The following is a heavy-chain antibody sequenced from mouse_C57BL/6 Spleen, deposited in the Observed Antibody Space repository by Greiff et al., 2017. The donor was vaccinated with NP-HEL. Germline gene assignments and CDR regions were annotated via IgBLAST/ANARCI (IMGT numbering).Heavy chain of an antibody. CDR1: GYTFTSYW. J-gene: IGHJ2*01. V-gene: IGHV1-50*01. CDR3: ARVPIYYGSSGYYFDY. D-gene: IGHD1-1*01. CDR2: IDPSDSYT. Sequence: QVHVKQPGAELVKPGASVKLSCKASGYTFTSYWMQWVQPRPGQGLAWIGEIDPSDSYTNYNQKFKGKATLTVDTSSSTAYMQLSSLTSEDSAVYYCARVPIYYGSSGYYFDYWGQGTTLTVSS.